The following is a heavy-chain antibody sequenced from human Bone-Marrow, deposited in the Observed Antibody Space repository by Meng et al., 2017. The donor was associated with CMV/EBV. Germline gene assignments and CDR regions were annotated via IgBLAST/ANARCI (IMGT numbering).Heavy chain of an antibody. CDR1: GYTFTGYY. V-gene: IGHV1-2*02. Sequence: ASVKVSCKASGYTFTGYYMYWVRQAPGQGLEWMGWINPNSGGTNYAQKFQGRVTMTRDTSNSTAYMELSRLRSDDTAVYYCARVEWEVRWFDPWGQGTLVTVSS. CDR3: ARVEWEVRWFDP. J-gene: IGHJ5*02. CDR2: INPNSGGT. D-gene: IGHD1-26*01.